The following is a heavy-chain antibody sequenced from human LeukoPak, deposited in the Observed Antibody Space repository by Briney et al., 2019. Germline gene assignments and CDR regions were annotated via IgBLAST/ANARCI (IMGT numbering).Heavy chain of an antibody. CDR3: AMATIRYTYYYYYYMDV. CDR1: GGSISSYY. Sequence: PSETLSLTCTVSGGSISSYYWSWIRQPAGKGLEWIGRIYTSGSTNYNPSLRSRVTMSVDTSKNQFSLKLSSVTAADTAVYYCAMATIRYTYYYYYYMDVWGKGTTVTVSS. D-gene: IGHD5-24*01. J-gene: IGHJ6*03. V-gene: IGHV4-4*07. CDR2: IYTSGST.